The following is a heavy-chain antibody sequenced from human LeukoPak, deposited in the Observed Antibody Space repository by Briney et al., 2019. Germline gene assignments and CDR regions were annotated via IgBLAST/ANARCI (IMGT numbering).Heavy chain of an antibody. Sequence: VASVKVSCKASGYTFTAYYMHWVRQTPGQGLEWMGRINPNSGGTNYAQKFQGRVTMTRDTSISTAYMELSGLGSDDTAVYYCGTLLSNGPFDYWGQGSLVTVSS. J-gene: IGHJ4*02. CDR2: INPNSGGT. CDR3: GTLLSNGPFDY. CDR1: GYTFTAYY. V-gene: IGHV1-2*06.